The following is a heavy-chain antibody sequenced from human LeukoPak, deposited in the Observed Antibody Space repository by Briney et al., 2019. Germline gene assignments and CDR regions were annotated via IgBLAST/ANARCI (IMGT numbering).Heavy chain of an antibody. V-gene: IGHV4-59*01. CDR1: GGSISSYY. CDR3: ARDDPYYDSSGSLDY. J-gene: IGHJ4*02. CDR2: IYYSGST. D-gene: IGHD3-22*01. Sequence: SETLSLTCTVSGGSISSYYWSWIRQPPGKGLEWIGCIYYSGSTNYNPSLRSRVTISVDTSKNQFSLKLSSVTAADTAVYYCARDDPYYDSSGSLDYWGQGTLVTVSS.